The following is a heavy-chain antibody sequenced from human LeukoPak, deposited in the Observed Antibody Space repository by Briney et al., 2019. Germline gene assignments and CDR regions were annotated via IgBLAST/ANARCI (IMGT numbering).Heavy chain of an antibody. CDR2: ISGSGGST. Sequence: GGSLRLSCAASGFTLSSYAMSWVRQAPGKGLEWVSAISGSGGSTYSADSVKGRFTISRDDSKNTLYLQMNSLRAEDTAVYYCAKAGGMVRGVIYYFDYWGQGTLVTVSS. CDR3: AKAGGMVRGVIYYFDY. CDR1: GFTLSSYA. J-gene: IGHJ4*02. V-gene: IGHV3-23*01. D-gene: IGHD3-10*01.